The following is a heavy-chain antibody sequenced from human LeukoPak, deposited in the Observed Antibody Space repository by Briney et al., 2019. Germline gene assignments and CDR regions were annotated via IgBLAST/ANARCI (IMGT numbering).Heavy chain of an antibody. V-gene: IGHV4-34*01. Sequence: ASETLSLTCAVYGGSFSGYYWSWIRQPPGKGLEWIEEINHSGSTNYNPSLKSRVTISVDTSKNQFSLKLSSVTAADTAVYYCARRSPFRCSSTSCSEFDYWGQGTLVTVSS. CDR1: GGSFSGYY. CDR2: INHSGST. CDR3: ARRSPFRCSSTSCSEFDY. D-gene: IGHD2-2*01. J-gene: IGHJ4*02.